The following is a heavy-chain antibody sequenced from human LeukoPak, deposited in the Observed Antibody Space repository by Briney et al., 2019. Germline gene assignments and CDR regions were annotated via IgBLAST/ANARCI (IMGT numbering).Heavy chain of an antibody. CDR2: IYSGGST. D-gene: IGHD6-19*01. V-gene: IGHV3-66*01. CDR1: GFTVSSNY. Sequence: PGGSLRLSCAASGFTVSSNYMSWVRQAPGKGLEWVSVIYSGGSTYYADSVKGRFTISRDNSKNTLYLQMNSLRAEDTAVYYCARGREDYSSGWSELDYWGQGTLVTVSS. J-gene: IGHJ4*02. CDR3: ARGREDYSSGWSELDY.